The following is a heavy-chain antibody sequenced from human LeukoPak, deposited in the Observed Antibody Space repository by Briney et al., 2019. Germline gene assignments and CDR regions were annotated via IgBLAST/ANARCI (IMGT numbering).Heavy chain of an antibody. Sequence: SVKVSCKASGGTFSSYAISWVRQAPGQGLEWMGGIIPIFGTANYAQKFQGRVTITADESTSTAYMELSSLRSEDTAVYYCARAPIVGATKEGDVDYYYYYMDVWGKGTTVTVSS. D-gene: IGHD1-26*01. J-gene: IGHJ6*03. CDR2: IIPIFGTA. V-gene: IGHV1-69*13. CDR1: GGTFSSYA. CDR3: ARAPIVGATKEGDVDYYYYYMDV.